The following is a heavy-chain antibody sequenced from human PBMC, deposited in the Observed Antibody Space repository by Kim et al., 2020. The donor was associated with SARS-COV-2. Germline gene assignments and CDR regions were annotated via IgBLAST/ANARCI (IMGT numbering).Heavy chain of an antibody. Sequence: ASVKVSCKVSGYTLTELSMHWVRQAPGKGLEWMGGFDPEDGETIYAQKFQGRVTMTEDTPTDTAYMELSSLRSEDTAVYYCATGQTIVVVPAAIRSYYYYYGMHVWGQGTTVTVS. V-gene: IGHV1-24*01. CDR2: FDPEDGET. D-gene: IGHD2-2*01. CDR3: ATGQTIVVVPAAIRSYYYYYGMHV. J-gene: IGHJ6*02. CDR1: GYTLTELS.